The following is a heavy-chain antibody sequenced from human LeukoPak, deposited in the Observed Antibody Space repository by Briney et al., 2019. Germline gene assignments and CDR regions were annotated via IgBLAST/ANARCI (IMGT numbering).Heavy chain of an antibody. D-gene: IGHD3-9*01. CDR1: GFTFSSYW. J-gene: IGHJ4*02. CDR2: IKQDGSEK. Sequence: GGSLRLSRAASGFTFSSYWMSWVRQAPGKGLEWVANIKQDGSEKNYVDSVKGRFTISRDNAKNSLYLQMNSLRAEDTAVYYCARANYDILTGQFYYFDYWGQGTLVTVSS. CDR3: ARANYDILTGQFYYFDY. V-gene: IGHV3-7*05.